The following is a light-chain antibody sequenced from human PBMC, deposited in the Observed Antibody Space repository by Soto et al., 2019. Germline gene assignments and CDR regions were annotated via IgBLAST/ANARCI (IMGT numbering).Light chain of an antibody. CDR2: EVT. V-gene: IGLV2-14*01. Sequence: QSALTQPASVSGSPGQSITISCTGTSSDVGGYDYVSWYQQHPGTAPRLIIFEVTNRPSGVSNRFSGSKSGNTASLTISGLQAEDEADYYCTLYTSSSTQVFGTGTKVTVL. CDR1: SSDVGGYDY. CDR3: TLYTSSSTQV. J-gene: IGLJ1*01.